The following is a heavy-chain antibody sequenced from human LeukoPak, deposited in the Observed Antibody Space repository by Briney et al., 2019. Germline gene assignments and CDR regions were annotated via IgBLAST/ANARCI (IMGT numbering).Heavy chain of an antibody. Sequence: GGSLRLSCAASGFTFSNSAMTWVRQTPGEGLEWVSAISGSGGDTVYTGSVKGRFAISRDNSKNTLWLQMNSLRAEDTAIYCCTKGGSYAPLDYWGQGTLVTVSS. J-gene: IGHJ4*02. CDR1: GFTFSNSA. CDR2: ISGSGGDT. D-gene: IGHD1-26*01. CDR3: TKGGSYAPLDY. V-gene: IGHV3-23*01.